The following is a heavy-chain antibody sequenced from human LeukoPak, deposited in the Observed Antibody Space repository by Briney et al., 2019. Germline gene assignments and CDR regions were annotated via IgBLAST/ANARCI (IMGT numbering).Heavy chain of an antibody. D-gene: IGHD3-3*01. V-gene: IGHV3-23*01. J-gene: IGHJ4*02. CDR2: ISGSGGST. CDR1: GFTFSSYA. CDR3: ANASPSWWDWSGYFDY. Sequence: GRSLRLSCAASGFTFSSYAMSWVRQAPGKGLEWVSAISGSGGSTYYADSVKGRFTISRDNSKNTLYLQMNSLRAEDTAVYYCANASPSWWDWSGYFDYWGQGTLVTVSS.